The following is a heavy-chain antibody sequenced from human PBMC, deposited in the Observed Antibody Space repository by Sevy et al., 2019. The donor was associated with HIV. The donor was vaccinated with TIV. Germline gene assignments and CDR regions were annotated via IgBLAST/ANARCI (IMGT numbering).Heavy chain of an antibody. CDR1: GYTFTDYY. CDR3: ARLSTMPTSDLYGMDV. CDR2: INPSDGVT. J-gene: IGHJ6*02. Sequence: ASVKVSCKASGYTFTDYYIHWVRQAPGQGLEGMAWINPSDGVTNYAQRFQGGVTVARDTSISTAYMELRRLRSDDTAIYYCARLSTMPTSDLYGMDVWGQGTTVTVSS. D-gene: IGHD1-1*01. V-gene: IGHV1-2*02.